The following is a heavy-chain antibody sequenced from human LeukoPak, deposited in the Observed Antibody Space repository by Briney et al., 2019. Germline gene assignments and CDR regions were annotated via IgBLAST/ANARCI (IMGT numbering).Heavy chain of an antibody. CDR1: GGSISSYY. V-gene: IGHV4-59*01. CDR3: AKYIRDSGTYNLDY. CDR2: IYYSGST. J-gene: IGHJ4*02. D-gene: IGHD5-24*01. Sequence: SETLSLTCTVSGGSISSYYWSWIRQRPGKGLEWIGYIYYSGSTNYNPSLKSRVTMSVDTSKNQFSLSLSSVTAADTAVYYCAKYIRDSGTYNLDYWGQGTLVTVSS.